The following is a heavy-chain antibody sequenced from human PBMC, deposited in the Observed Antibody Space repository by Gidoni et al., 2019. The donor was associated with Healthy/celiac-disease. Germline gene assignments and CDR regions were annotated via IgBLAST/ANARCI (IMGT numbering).Heavy chain of an antibody. Sequence: QLQLQESGPGLVKPSETLSLTCTVSGGSISSSSYYWGWIRQPPGKGLEWIGSIYYSGSTYYNPSLKSRVTISVDTSKNQFSLKLSSVTAADTAVYYCARDPSSPSWGSYRSPTPFDYWGQGTLVTVSS. J-gene: IGHJ4*02. CDR1: GGSISSSSYY. V-gene: IGHV4-39*01. CDR2: IYYSGST. CDR3: ARDPSSPSWGSYRSPTPFDY. D-gene: IGHD3-16*02.